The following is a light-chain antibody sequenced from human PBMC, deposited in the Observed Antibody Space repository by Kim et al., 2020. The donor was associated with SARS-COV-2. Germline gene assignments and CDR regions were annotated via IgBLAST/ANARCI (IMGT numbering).Light chain of an antibody. CDR1: QSVSSN. CDR2: GAS. Sequence: SPGERAPLSCRASQSVSSNFAWYQQKPGQAPRLLIYGASTRATGVPARFSGSGSGTEFTLTISSLQSEDFALYYCQQYNNWPPWTFGQGTKVDIK. CDR3: QQYNNWPPWT. V-gene: IGKV3-15*01. J-gene: IGKJ1*01.